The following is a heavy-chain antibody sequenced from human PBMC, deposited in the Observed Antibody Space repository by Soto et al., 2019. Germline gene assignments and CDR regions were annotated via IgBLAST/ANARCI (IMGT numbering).Heavy chain of an antibody. Sequence: GESLKISCKGSGYNFAGYWIAWVRQMPGKGLELMGIIYPSDSDTRYRPSFQGQVTISADKSISSAYLQWSSLRASDTAMYYCERGGVSIRTFDYWGQGTPVTVSS. J-gene: IGHJ4*02. CDR2: IYPSDSDT. D-gene: IGHD3-3*01. CDR3: ERGGVSIRTFDY. V-gene: IGHV5-51*01. CDR1: GYNFAGYW.